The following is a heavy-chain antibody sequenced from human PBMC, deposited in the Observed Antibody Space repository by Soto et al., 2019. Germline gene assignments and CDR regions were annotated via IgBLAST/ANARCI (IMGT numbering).Heavy chain of an antibody. J-gene: IGHJ3*02. V-gene: IGHV1-2*04. CDR3: ARPSSPLRADAFDI. Sequence: ASVKVSCKASGYTFTGYYMHWVRQAPGQGLEWMGWINPNSGGTNYAQKFQGWVTMTRDTSISTAYMELSRLRSDDTAVYYCARPSSPLRADAFDIWGQGTMVTVSS. CDR1: GYTFTGYY. CDR2: INPNSGGT.